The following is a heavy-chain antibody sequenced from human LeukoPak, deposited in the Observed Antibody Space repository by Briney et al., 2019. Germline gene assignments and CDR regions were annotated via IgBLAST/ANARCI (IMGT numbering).Heavy chain of an antibody. CDR3: ARDYGNYWGYYFDY. D-gene: IGHD4-11*01. V-gene: IGHV4-39*02. Sequence: SETLSLTCTVSGGSISSSSYYWGWIRQPPGKGLEWIGSIYYSGSTYYNPSLKSRVTISVDTSKSQFSLKLTSVTAADTAVYYCARDYGNYWGYYFDYWGQGILVTVSP. CDR1: GGSISSSSYY. J-gene: IGHJ4*02. CDR2: IYYSGST.